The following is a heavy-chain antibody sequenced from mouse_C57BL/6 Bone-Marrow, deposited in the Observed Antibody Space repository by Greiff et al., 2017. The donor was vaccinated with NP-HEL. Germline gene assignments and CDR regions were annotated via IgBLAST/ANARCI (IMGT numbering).Heavy chain of an antibody. Sequence: EVKVVESGGGLVKPGGSLKLSCAASGFTFSDYGMHWVRQAPEKGLEWVAYISSGSSTIYYADTVKGRFTISRDNAKNTLFLQMTSLRSEDTAMYYCARRDGYDDPFYAMDYWGQGTSVTVSS. CDR3: ARRDGYDDPFYAMDY. D-gene: IGHD2-2*01. V-gene: IGHV5-17*01. CDR1: GFTFSDYG. J-gene: IGHJ4*01. CDR2: ISSGSSTI.